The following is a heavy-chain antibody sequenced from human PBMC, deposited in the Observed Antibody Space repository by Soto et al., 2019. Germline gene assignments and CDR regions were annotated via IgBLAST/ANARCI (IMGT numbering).Heavy chain of an antibody. J-gene: IGHJ5*02. CDR3: AKAYSNSWPNDWFDP. CDR1: GFTFSSYA. D-gene: IGHD6-13*01. V-gene: IGHV3-23*01. Sequence: EVQLLESGGGWLQPGVSLRLSFAASGFTFSSYAMNWVRQAPGKGLEWVSGITGSGAGSYYSDSVKGRFTISRDNSKNTLYLQMNSLRAEDTAVYYCAKAYSNSWPNDWFDPWGQGTLVTVSS. CDR2: ITGSGAGS.